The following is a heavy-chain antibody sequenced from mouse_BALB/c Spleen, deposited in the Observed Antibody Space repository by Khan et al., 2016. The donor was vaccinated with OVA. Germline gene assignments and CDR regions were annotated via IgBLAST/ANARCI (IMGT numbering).Heavy chain of an antibody. V-gene: IGHV5-6*01. D-gene: IGHD1-1*01. CDR3: TRLAYYYDSEGFAY. J-gene: IGHJ3*01. CDR1: GFTFSTYG. Sequence: EVELVVSGGDLVKPGGSLILSCAASGFTFSTYGMSWVRQTPDKRLEWVATVSTGGSYTYYPDSVKGRFTISRGNAKNTLYLQMSGLKSEDTAMFYCTRLAYYYDSEGFAYWGQGTLVTVSA. CDR2: VSTGGSYT.